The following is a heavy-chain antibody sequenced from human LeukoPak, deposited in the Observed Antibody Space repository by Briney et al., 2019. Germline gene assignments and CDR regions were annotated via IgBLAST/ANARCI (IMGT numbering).Heavy chain of an antibody. J-gene: IGHJ4*02. CDR2: ISYDGSNK. Sequence: GSLRLSCAASGFTFSSYGMHWVRQAPGKGLEWVAVISYDGSNKYYADSVKGRFTISRDNSKNTLYLQMNSLRAEDTAVYYCAKGQWLVLFPDYWGQGTLVTVSS. D-gene: IGHD6-19*01. CDR3: AKGQWLVLFPDY. CDR1: GFTFSSYG. V-gene: IGHV3-30*18.